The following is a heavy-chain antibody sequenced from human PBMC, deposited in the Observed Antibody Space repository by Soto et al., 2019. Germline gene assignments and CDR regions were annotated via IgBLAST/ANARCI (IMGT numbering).Heavy chain of an antibody. CDR2: IYYSGST. CDR3: ARDYDSSGDY. V-gene: IGHV4-39*01. D-gene: IGHD3-22*01. Sequence: QLQLQESGPGLVKPSETLSLTCTVSGGSISTSSYYWGWVRQPPGKGLEWIGSIYYSGSTYYNPSLTSLVTISVDTSKNQFSVKLSSVTAADTAVYYCARDYDSSGDYWGQGTLVTVSS. CDR1: GGSISTSSYY. J-gene: IGHJ4*02.